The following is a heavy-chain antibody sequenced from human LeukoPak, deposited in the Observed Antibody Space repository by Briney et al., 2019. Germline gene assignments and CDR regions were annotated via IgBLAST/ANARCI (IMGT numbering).Heavy chain of an antibody. D-gene: IGHD2-2*01. Sequence: GGSLRLSCAASGFTFSTYAMHWVRQAPGKGLEWVSAISGSGGSTYYADSVKGRFTISRDNSKNTLYLQMNSLRAEDTAVYYCAKDLARRGSSTSCSPFDYWGQGTLVTVSS. CDR2: ISGSGGST. CDR1: GFTFSTYA. V-gene: IGHV3-23*01. CDR3: AKDLARRGSSTSCSPFDY. J-gene: IGHJ4*02.